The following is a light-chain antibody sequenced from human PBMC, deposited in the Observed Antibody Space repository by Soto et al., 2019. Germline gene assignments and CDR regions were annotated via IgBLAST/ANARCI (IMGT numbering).Light chain of an antibody. CDR2: YAS. V-gene: IGKV3-20*01. J-gene: IGKJ4*01. Sequence: EIVLTQSPGTLSLYPGERATLSCRASQSVGKDYLGWFQQKFGQAPRLVIYYASNRATGIPDRFSGSGSGTDFTLTISRLEPEDFAVYFCQQYANSPLTFGGGTKVEIK. CDR1: QSVGKDY. CDR3: QQYANSPLT.